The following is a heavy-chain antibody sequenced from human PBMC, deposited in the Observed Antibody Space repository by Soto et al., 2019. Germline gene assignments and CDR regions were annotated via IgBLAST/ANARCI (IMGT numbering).Heavy chain of an antibody. CDR2: ISGSGGST. V-gene: IGHV3-23*01. Sequence: GSLRISCAASGFTFSSYAMSWVRQAPGKGLGWVSAISGSGGSTYYADSVKGRFTISRDNSKNTLYLQMNSLRAEDTAVYYCATTIKRKITIFGVGQFDYWGQGTLVTVSS. CDR3: ATTIKRKITIFGVGQFDY. D-gene: IGHD3-3*01. CDR1: GFTFSSYA. J-gene: IGHJ4*02.